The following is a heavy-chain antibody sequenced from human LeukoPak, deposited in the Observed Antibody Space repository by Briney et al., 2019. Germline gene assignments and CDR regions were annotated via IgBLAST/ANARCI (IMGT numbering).Heavy chain of an antibody. J-gene: IGHJ6*03. Sequence: PGGSLRLSCAASGFTFSNAWMSWVRQAPGKGLEWVGRIKSKTDGGTTDYAAPVKGRFTISRDDSKNTLYLQMNSLKTEDTAVYYCTTDPRIAEDYYYMDVWGKGTTVTVSS. D-gene: IGHD6-13*01. CDR3: TTDPRIAEDYYYMDV. CDR2: IKSKTDGGTT. CDR1: GFTFSNAW. V-gene: IGHV3-15*01.